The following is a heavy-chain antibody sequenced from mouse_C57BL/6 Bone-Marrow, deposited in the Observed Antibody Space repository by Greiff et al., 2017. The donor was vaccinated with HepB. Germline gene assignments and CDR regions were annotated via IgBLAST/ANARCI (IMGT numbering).Heavy chain of an antibody. Sequence: QQSCKASGYTFTSYWMQWVKQRPGQGLEWIGEIDPSDSYTNYNQKFKGKATLTVDTSSSTAYMQLSSLTSEDSAVYYCARGSSYLYAMDYWGQGTSVTVSS. J-gene: IGHJ4*01. CDR2: IDPSDSYT. V-gene: IGHV1-50*01. CDR1: GYTFTSYW. D-gene: IGHD1-1*01. CDR3: ARGSSYLYAMDY.